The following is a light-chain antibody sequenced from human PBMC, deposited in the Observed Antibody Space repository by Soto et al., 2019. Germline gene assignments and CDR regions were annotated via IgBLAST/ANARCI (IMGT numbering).Light chain of an antibody. CDR1: QSSSTF. V-gene: IGKV1-5*01. J-gene: IGKJ5*01. CDR2: DAS. Sequence: DIQSTQSPSTLSASVGDRVTITCRASQSSSTFLAWYQQKPGQAPKLLIYDASTLQSGVPSRFSASGSGTEFALTISGLQPDDFAVYYCQQYNSCSITFGQRTRLEI. CDR3: QQYNSCSIT.